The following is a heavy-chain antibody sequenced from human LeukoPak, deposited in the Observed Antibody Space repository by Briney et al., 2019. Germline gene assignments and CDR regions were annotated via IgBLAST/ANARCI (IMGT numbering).Heavy chain of an antibody. CDR2: ISGSGGST. D-gene: IGHD4-23*01. CDR3: AKQRLDYGGNSEAFDY. J-gene: IGHJ4*02. V-gene: IGHV3-23*01. CDR1: GFSFTTHA. Sequence: GGSLRLSCVASGFSFTTHAMGWVRQAPGKGLEWVSHISGSGGSTKYSGSVKGRFTISRDNSKNTLYLQINSLRADDTAVYYCAKQRLDYGGNSEAFDYWGQGTLVTVSS.